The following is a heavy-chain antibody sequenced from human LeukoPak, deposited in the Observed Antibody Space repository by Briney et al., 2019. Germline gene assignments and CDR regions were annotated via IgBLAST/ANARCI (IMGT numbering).Heavy chain of an antibody. CDR2: IYYSGST. Sequence: SETLSLTCAVSGGSISSNSYYWGWIRQPPGKGLEWIGSIYYSGSTYYNPSLKSRVTMSVDTSKNQFSLKLSSVTAADTAVYYCARDRDGYNGRWFDPWGQGTLVTVSS. CDR3: ARDRDGYNGRWFDP. D-gene: IGHD5-24*01. V-gene: IGHV4-39*07. CDR1: GGSISSNSYY. J-gene: IGHJ5*02.